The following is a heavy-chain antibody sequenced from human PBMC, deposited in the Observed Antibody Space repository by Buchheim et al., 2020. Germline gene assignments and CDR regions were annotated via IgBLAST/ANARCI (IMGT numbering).Heavy chain of an antibody. V-gene: IGHV3-33*01. Sequence: QVQLVESGGGVVQPGRSLRLSCAASGFTFSSYGMHWVRQAPGKGLEWVAVIWYDGSNKYYADSVKGRFTISRDNSKNTLYLQMNSLRAEDTAVYYCAGEGYYYDSSDPVWFDPWGQGTL. CDR3: AGEGYYYDSSDPVWFDP. J-gene: IGHJ5*02. D-gene: IGHD3-22*01. CDR1: GFTFSSYG. CDR2: IWYDGSNK.